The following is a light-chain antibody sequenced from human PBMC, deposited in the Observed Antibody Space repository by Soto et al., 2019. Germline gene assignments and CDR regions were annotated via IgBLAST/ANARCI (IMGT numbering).Light chain of an antibody. Sequence: QSVLTQPASVSGSPGQSITISCTGSSNDVGIYNYVSWYQQHPGKAPRLIIYEVTNRPSGVSDRFSGSKSDNTASLTISGLQAADETDYYCSSYTITSTWVFGGGTKVTAL. CDR1: SNDVGIYNY. J-gene: IGLJ3*02. CDR3: SSYTITSTWV. CDR2: EVT. V-gene: IGLV2-14*01.